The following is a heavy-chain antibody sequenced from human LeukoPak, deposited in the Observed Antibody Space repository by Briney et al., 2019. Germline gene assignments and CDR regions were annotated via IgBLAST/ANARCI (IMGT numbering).Heavy chain of an antibody. J-gene: IGHJ4*02. CDR3: ARGLSLRYDSSGYYDY. CDR2: IYSGGST. Sequence: GGSLRLSCAASGFTVSSNYMSWVRQAPGKGLEWVSVIYSGGSTYYADSVKGRFTISRDNSKNTLYLQMNSLRAEDTAVYYCARGLSLRYDSSGYYDYWGQGTLVTVSS. CDR1: GFTVSSNY. V-gene: IGHV3-53*01. D-gene: IGHD3-22*01.